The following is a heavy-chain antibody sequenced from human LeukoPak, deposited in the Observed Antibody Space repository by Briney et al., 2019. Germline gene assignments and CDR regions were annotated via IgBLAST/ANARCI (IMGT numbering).Heavy chain of an antibody. D-gene: IGHD2-15*01. J-gene: IGHJ4*02. CDR3: AREETRVGGSCYDY. CDR1: GYTFTIYY. Sequence: ASVKVSCKASGYTFTIYYIRWVRQAPGRGLEWMGIINPSGGGTSYAQKFQGRVTMTRDTSTSTVYMDLYSLRSEDTAVYYCAREETRVGGSCYDYWGQGTLVTVSS. CDR2: INPSGGGT. V-gene: IGHV1-46*01.